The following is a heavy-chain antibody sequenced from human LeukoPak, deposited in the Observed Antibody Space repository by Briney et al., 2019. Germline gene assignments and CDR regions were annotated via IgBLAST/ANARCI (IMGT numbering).Heavy chain of an antibody. CDR3: ARDSYCSGGSCARFDY. CDR2: INPSGGST. CDR1: GYTFTSYY. J-gene: IGHJ4*02. Sequence: ASVKVSCKASGYTFTSYYMHWVRQAPGQGLEWMGIINPSGGSTSYAQKFQGRVTMTRDMSTSTVYMELSSLRSEDTSVYYCARDSYCSGGSCARFDYWGQGTLVTVFS. D-gene: IGHD2-15*01. V-gene: IGHV1-46*01.